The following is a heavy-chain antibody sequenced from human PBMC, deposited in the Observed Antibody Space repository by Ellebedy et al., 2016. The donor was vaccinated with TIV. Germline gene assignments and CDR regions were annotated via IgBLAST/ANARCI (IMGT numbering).Heavy chain of an antibody. CDR2: TNSDGSSI. CDR3: ARGGGYGSSWYMAMDV. J-gene: IGHJ6*02. D-gene: IGHD6-13*01. V-gene: IGHV3-74*01. Sequence: GESLKISCATSGFTFSSYWMHWVRQAPGKGLVWVSRTNSDGSSISYADSVKGRFTISRDNAKNTLYLQMNSLRAEDTAVYYSARGGGYGSSWYMAMDVWGQGTTVTVSS. CDR1: GFTFSSYW.